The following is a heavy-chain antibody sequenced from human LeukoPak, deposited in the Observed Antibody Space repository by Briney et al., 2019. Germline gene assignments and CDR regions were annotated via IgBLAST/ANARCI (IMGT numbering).Heavy chain of an antibody. CDR3: ANYGDYGGLGYGMDV. Sequence: SETLSLTCAAYGGSFSGYYWSWIRQPPGKGLEWIGEINHSGSTNYNPSLKSRVTISVDTSKNQFSLKLSSVAAADTAVYYCANYGDYGGLGYGMDVWGQGTTVTVSS. D-gene: IGHD4-17*01. V-gene: IGHV4-34*01. J-gene: IGHJ6*02. CDR2: INHSGST. CDR1: GGSFSGYY.